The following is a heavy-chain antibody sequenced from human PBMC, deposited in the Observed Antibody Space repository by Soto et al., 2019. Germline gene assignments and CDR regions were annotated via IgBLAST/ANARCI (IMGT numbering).Heavy chain of an antibody. CDR2: VFPGDSDT. CDR1: GYNFTNYW. J-gene: IGHJ4*02. V-gene: IGHV5-51*01. Sequence: GESLKISCKVTGYNFTNYWVAGVRQMPGKGLEWMGIVFPGDSDTRYKPSFQGQVTFSADQSTGTAFLQWTSLKAPDTATYYCARRNLDCSGDACYGTNDIDFWGQGTKVTVS. D-gene: IGHD2-15*01. CDR3: ARRNLDCSGDACYGTNDIDF.